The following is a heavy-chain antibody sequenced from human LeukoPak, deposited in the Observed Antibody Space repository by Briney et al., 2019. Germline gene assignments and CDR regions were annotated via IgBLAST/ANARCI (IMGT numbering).Heavy chain of an antibody. CDR3: ARAKFDSSRYYYRGFDI. CDR1: GYTFTGYY. Sequence: ASVKVSCKASGYTFTGYYIHWVRQAPGQGLEWMGWINPNSGGTHFAQKFQGRVTVTRDTSISTAYMELSRLGSDDTAVYYCARAKFDSSRYYYRGFDIWGQGTMVTVSS. D-gene: IGHD3-22*01. V-gene: IGHV1-2*02. CDR2: INPNSGGT. J-gene: IGHJ3*02.